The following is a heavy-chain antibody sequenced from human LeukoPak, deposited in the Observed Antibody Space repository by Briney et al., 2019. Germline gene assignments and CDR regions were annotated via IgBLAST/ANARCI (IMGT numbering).Heavy chain of an antibody. CDR3: ARKRSGGVWANDAFDI. V-gene: IGHV1-18*01. CDR1: GYTFTSYG. Sequence: ASVKVSCKASGYTFTSYGISWVRQAPGQGLEWMGWISAYNGNTNYAQKLQGRVTMTTDTSTSTAYMELRSLRSDDTAVYYCARKRSGGVWANDAFDIWGQGTMVTVSS. J-gene: IGHJ3*02. D-gene: IGHD3-16*01. CDR2: ISAYNGNT.